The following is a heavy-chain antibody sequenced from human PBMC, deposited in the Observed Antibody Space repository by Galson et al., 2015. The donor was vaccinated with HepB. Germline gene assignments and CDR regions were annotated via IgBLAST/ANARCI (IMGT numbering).Heavy chain of an antibody. CDR2: IYYSGST. J-gene: IGHJ6*03. CDR1: GSSISSYY. CDR3: AREVDYYYYYYMDV. Sequence: ETLSLTCTVSGSSISSYYWSWIRQPPGKGLEWIGYIYYSGSTNYNPSLKSRVTISVDTSKNQFSLKLSSVTAADTAVYYCAREVDYYYYYYMDVWGKGTTVTVSS. V-gene: IGHV4-59*01.